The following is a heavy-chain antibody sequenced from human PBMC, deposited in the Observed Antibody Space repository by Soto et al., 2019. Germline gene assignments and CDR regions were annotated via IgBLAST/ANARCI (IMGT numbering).Heavy chain of an antibody. CDR3: ARRYGDYSAYYYYYYMDA. D-gene: IGHD4-17*01. J-gene: IGHJ6*03. CDR2: IYYSGST. CDR1: GGSISSYY. V-gene: IGHV4-59*08. Sequence: PSETLSLTCTVSGGSISSYYWSWIRQPPGKGLEWIGYIYYSGSTNYNPSLKSRVTISVDTSKNQFSLKLSSVTAADTAVYYCARRYGDYSAYYYYYYMDAWGKGTTVTVSS.